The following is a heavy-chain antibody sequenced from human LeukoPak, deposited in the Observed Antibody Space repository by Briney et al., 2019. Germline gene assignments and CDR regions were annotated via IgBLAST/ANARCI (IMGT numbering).Heavy chain of an antibody. CDR1: GGTFSSYA. CDR3: AMDVDIVVVPAANNWFDP. V-gene: IGHV1-8*02. Sequence: ASVKVSCKASGGTFSSYAINWVRQATGQGLEWMGWMNPNSGNTGYAQKFQGRVTMTRNTSISTAYMELSSLRSEDTAVYYCAMDVDIVVVPAANNWFDPWGQGTLVTVSS. CDR2: MNPNSGNT. D-gene: IGHD2-2*03. J-gene: IGHJ5*02.